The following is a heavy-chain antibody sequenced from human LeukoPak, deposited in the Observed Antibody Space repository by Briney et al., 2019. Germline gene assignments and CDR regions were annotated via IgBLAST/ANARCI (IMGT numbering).Heavy chain of an antibody. D-gene: IGHD3-22*01. CDR3: ARGLPPRRNYDSSGYYSYYFDY. J-gene: IGHJ4*02. Sequence: GASVKVSCKASGYTFTSYYMHWVRQAPGQGLEWMGIINPSGGSTSYAQKFQGRVTMTRDTSTSTVYMELSSLRSEDTAVYYCARGLPPRRNYDSSGYYSYYFDYWGQGTLVTVSS. CDR1: GYTFTSYY. V-gene: IGHV1-46*01. CDR2: INPSGGST.